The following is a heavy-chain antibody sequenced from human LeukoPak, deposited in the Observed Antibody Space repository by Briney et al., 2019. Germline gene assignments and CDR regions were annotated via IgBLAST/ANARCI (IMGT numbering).Heavy chain of an antibody. J-gene: IGHJ1*01. D-gene: IGHD4-23*01. CDR3: SSNYGGRDH. CDR1: GGSISGYY. CDR2: FYSGST. Sequence: SETLSLTCTVSGGSISGYYWSWIRQPPGKGLEWIGYFYSGSTNYNPSLKSRVTISVDTSKNQVSLKLSSVTVADTAVYYCSSNYGGRDHWGQGTLVTVSS. V-gene: IGHV4-59*01.